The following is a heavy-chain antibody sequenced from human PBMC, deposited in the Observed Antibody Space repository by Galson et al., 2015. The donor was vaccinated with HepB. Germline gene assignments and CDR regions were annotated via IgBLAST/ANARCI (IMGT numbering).Heavy chain of an antibody. V-gene: IGHV3-66*01. J-gene: IGHJ3*02. CDR1: GFDVHRHY. Sequence: SLRLSCAASGFDVHRHYMHWVRQAPGKGLEWVSVIFSLDSTYYADSVKGRFTISRDDSNKMIHLQMSRLRLEDTAIYYCATESTGTEDAFDIWGQGTMATVSS. D-gene: IGHD3-10*01. CDR3: ATESTGTEDAFDI. CDR2: IFSLDST.